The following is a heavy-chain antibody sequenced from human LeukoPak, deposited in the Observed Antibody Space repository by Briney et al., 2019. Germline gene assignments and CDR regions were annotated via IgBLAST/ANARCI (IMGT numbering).Heavy chain of an antibody. V-gene: IGHV3-21*01. CDR1: GFTFSSYS. CDR3: ARVYSSSWPEDY. Sequence: TGGSLRLSCAASGFTFSSYSMNWVRQAPGKGLEWVSSISSSSSYIYYADSVKGRFTISRDNAKNSLYLQMNSLRAEDTAVYYCARVYSSSWPEDYWGQGTLVTVSS. D-gene: IGHD6-13*01. J-gene: IGHJ4*02. CDR2: ISSSSSYI.